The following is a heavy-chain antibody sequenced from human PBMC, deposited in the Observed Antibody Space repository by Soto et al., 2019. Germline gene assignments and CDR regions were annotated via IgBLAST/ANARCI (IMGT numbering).Heavy chain of an antibody. V-gene: IGHV3-23*01. CDR2: ISAGSDMT. CDR1: GFTLSSYA. J-gene: IGHJ6*02. Sequence: DVQLLESGGNLVQPGGSLTLSCSASGFTLSSYAMCWVRQAPGKGLEWVSSISAGSDMTYNSDSVKGRFTNYRDNANKAVFHEMQKLRIEDTALYYCTRGIRVGSGSVGSSYYSGWDVWGQGATVNVS. D-gene: IGHD3-10*01. CDR3: TRGIRVGSGSVGSSYYSGWDV.